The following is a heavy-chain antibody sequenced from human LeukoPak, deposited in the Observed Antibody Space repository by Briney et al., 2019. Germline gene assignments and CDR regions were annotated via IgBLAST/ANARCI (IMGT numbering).Heavy chain of an antibody. V-gene: IGHV4-39*02. CDR1: GASISSSIQY. CDR2: VYYSGGT. J-gene: IGHJ5*01. Sequence: KPSETVSLTCAVSGASISSSIQYWGWVRQPPGKGLEWIGSVYYSGGTYYNPSLESRLTISVDTSNNRFSLKLKSVTAADTAVFYCARVATGSTTLDSWGQGILVTVSS. D-gene: IGHD1-1*01. CDR3: ARVATGSTTLDS.